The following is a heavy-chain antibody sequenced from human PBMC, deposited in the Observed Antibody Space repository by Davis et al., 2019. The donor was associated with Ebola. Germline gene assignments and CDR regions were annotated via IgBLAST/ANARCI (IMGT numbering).Heavy chain of an antibody. CDR1: GLTFSSYW. Sequence: HTGGSLRLSCAASGLTFSSYWMHWVRQAPGKGLVWVSRINSDGSSTSYADPVKGRFTISRDNAKNTLYLQMNSMRAEDTAVYYCARQRWLKSYYFDYWGQGTLVTVSS. CDR3: ARQRWLKSYYFDY. V-gene: IGHV3-74*01. D-gene: IGHD5-24*01. CDR2: INSDGSST. J-gene: IGHJ4*02.